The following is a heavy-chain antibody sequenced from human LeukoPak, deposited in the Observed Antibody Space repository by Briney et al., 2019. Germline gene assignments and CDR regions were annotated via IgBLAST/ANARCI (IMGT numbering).Heavy chain of an antibody. CDR3: ARGEQQLVLRWFDP. CDR1: GYSISSSYS. CDR2: IYYSGST. Sequence: PSETLSLTCTVSGYSISSSYSWGWIRQPPEKGLEWIGSIYYSGSTYYNPSLKSRVTISVDTSKNQFSLKLSSVTAADTAVYYCARGEQQLVLRWFDPWGQGTLVTVSS. V-gene: IGHV4-38-2*02. D-gene: IGHD6-13*01. J-gene: IGHJ5*02.